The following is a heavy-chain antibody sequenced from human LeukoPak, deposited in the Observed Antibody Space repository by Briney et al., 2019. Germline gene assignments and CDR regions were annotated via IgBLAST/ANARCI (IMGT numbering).Heavy chain of an antibody. CDR2: INHSGTT. CDR3: AREDIVIVPAAYY. J-gene: IGHJ4*02. V-gene: IGHV4-34*01. CDR1: GGPFSTYY. Sequence: SETLSLTCVVYGGPFSTYYWSWIRQPPGKGLEWIGEINHSGTTTYNLSLKSRVTMSLDTSKNHFSLKLTSVTAADTAVYYCAREDIVIVPAAYYWGQGALVTVSS. D-gene: IGHD2-2*01.